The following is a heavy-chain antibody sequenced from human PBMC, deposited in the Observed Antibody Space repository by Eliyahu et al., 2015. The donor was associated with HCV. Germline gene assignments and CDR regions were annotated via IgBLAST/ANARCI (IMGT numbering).Heavy chain of an antibody. CDR1: XFTVXSNY. CDR3: ARARTTMIVVD. J-gene: IGHJ4*02. CDR2: IYSGGST. D-gene: IGHD3-22*01. Sequence: EVQLVESGGGFIQPGGSLXLSCAASXFTVXSNYIXWVRQAPGKGLEWVSVIYSGGSTYYADSVKGRFTISRDNSKNTLYLQMNSLRAEDTAVYYCARARTTMIVVDWGQGTLVTVSS. V-gene: IGHV3-53*01.